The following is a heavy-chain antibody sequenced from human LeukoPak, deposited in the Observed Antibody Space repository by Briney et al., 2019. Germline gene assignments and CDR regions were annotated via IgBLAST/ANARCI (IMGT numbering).Heavy chain of an antibody. Sequence: ASVKVSCKASGYTFTGYYIHWVRQAPGQGLEWMGWINPNSGGTNYAQNFQGRGTMTRDTSISTAYMELSRLRSDDTAVYYCARVYSYGFFDYWGQGTLVTVSS. CDR3: ARVYSYGFFDY. D-gene: IGHD5-18*01. CDR2: INPNSGGT. CDR1: GYTFTGYY. V-gene: IGHV1-2*02. J-gene: IGHJ4*02.